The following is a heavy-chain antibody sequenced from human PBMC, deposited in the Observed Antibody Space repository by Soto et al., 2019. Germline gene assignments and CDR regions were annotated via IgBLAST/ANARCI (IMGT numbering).Heavy chain of an antibody. V-gene: IGHV2-5*02. J-gene: IGHJ4*02. D-gene: IGHD2-15*01. CDR3: AHRVDYRGSWNTGYFDY. Sequence: QITLKESGPTLVKPTQTLTLTCSFSGFSLSTTGVAVGWIRQPPGKALECLVLIYWDDDKRYSPSLKSRLTITRDNSKHQVVLTMTDMDPVDTATYYCAHRVDYRGSWNTGYFDYWGQGTLVTVSS. CDR1: GFSLSTTGVA. CDR2: IYWDDDK.